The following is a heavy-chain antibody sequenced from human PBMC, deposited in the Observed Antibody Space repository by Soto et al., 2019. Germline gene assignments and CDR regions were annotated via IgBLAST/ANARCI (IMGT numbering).Heavy chain of an antibody. CDR3: ARHLGSSWSRFSGEKYNWFDP. D-gene: IGHD6-13*01. V-gene: IGHV4-34*01. CDR1: GWSFSGYY. J-gene: IGHJ5*02. CDR2: INHSGST. Sequence: PSETLSLTCAVYGWSFSGYYWTWIRQPPGTGLEWIGEINHSGSTNYNPSLKSRVTISVDTSKNQFSLKLTSVTAADTAVYYCARHLGSSWSRFSGEKYNWFDPWGQGTLVTVSS.